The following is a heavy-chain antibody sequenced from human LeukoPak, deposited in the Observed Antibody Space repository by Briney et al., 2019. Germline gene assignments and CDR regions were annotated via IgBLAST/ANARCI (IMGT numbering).Heavy chain of an antibody. Sequence: GGSLRLSCAASGFIFSTYGIHWVRQAPGKGLEWVAFIRSDGSDKSYAGSVMGRFTISRDNSRNTLHLQMNTLRAEDTAVYYCGKHESSSNYWGQVTLVTVSS. V-gene: IGHV3-30*02. D-gene: IGHD2-2*01. CDR1: GFIFSTYG. CDR3: GKHESSSNY. J-gene: IGHJ4*02. CDR2: IRSDGSDK.